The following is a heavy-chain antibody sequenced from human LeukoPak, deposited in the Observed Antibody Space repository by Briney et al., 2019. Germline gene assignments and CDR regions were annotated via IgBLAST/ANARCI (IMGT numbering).Heavy chain of an antibody. Sequence: GGSLRLSCAASGFTFSSYWMHWVRQAPGKGLVWVSRISTDGSSTNYADSVKGRFTISRDNAKNTVYLQMNSLRVEDTAVYYCAVRIAVPGGFDTWGQGTLVTVAS. CDR1: GFTFSSYW. D-gene: IGHD6-19*01. V-gene: IGHV3-74*01. J-gene: IGHJ4*02. CDR2: ISTDGSST. CDR3: AVRIAVPGGFDT.